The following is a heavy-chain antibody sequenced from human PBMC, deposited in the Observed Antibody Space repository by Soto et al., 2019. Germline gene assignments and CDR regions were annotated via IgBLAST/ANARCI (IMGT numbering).Heavy chain of an antibody. CDR1: GFTFSSYA. CDR2: ISGSGSRT. J-gene: IGHJ4*02. D-gene: IGHD6-19*01. V-gene: IGHV3-23*01. CDR3: AKSSGWSPGGVGFFDS. Sequence: EVQLLESGGGLVQPGGSLRLSCAASGFTFSSYAVTWVRQAPGKGLEWVSGISGSGSRTYYAESVKGRFTISRDNSKNTLYLQMNSLRAEDTAVYYCAKSSGWSPGGVGFFDSWGQGTLVTVSS.